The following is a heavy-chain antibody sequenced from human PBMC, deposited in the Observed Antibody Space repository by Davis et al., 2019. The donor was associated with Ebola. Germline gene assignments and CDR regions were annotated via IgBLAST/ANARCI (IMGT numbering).Heavy chain of an antibody. D-gene: IGHD6-13*01. V-gene: IGHV3-23*01. CDR1: GFTFYIHA. J-gene: IGHJ3*01. CDR3: AKEGSSSPQHFDF. CDR2: ITGGGDYT. Sequence: GESLKISCAASGFTFYIHAMTWVRQAPGKGLEWVSSITGGGDYTYYADSVRGRFSISRDIYKNTVYLQMNSLRAEDTARYYCAKEGSSSPQHFDFWGQGTMVSVSS.